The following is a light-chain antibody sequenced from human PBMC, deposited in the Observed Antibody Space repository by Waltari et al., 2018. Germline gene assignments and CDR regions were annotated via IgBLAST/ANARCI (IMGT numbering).Light chain of an antibody. CDR3: QQYNIWPYT. V-gene: IGKV1-5*03. CDR1: QSISNW. CDR2: KSF. Sequence: DIQMTQSPSTLSSSVGDRVPITCRASQSISNWLAWYQQKPGKAPKVLIYKSFTLQSGVPSRFSGSGSETEFILTISSLQPDDFATYFCQQYNIWPYTFGQGTTLEI. J-gene: IGKJ2*01.